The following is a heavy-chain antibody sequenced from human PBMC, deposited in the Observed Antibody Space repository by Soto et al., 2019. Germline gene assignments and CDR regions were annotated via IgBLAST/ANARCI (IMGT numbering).Heavy chain of an antibody. CDR3: AREWSISVGCPGY. Sequence: QVQLVESGGGVVQPGRSLRLSCAASGFTFSSYTMYWVREGPGKGLEWVAGISNNGINKDYADSVKGRFIVSRDNSKNTLNLQITSLGRDDAAIYYCAREWSISVGCPGYWGQGTLVTVSS. J-gene: IGHJ4*02. CDR2: ISNNGINK. V-gene: IGHV3-30-3*01. D-gene: IGHD6-19*01. CDR1: GFTFSSYT.